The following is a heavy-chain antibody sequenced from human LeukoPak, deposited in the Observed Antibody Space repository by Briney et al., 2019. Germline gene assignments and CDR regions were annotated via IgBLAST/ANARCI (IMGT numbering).Heavy chain of an antibody. J-gene: IGHJ4*02. CDR3: AKASAMIVVVSKHFDY. D-gene: IGHD3-22*01. CDR1: GFTFSSYA. Sequence: GGSLRLSCAASGFTFSSYAMSWVRQAPGKGREWVSAISGSGGSTYYADSVKGRFTISRDNSKNTLYLQMNSLRAEDTAVYYCAKASAMIVVVSKHFDYWGQGTLVTVSS. CDR2: ISGSGGST. V-gene: IGHV3-23*01.